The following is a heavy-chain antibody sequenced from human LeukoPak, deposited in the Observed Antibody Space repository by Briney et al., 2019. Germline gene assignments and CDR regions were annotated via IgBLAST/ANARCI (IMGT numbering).Heavy chain of an antibody. Sequence: SETLPLTRTVSGGSISSYYWSWIRQPPGKGLEWIGYIYYSGSTNYNPSRKSRVTISVDTSKNQFSLKLSSVTAADTAVYYCARLPSVTTSRDAFDIWGQGTMVTVSS. CDR2: IYYSGST. CDR3: ARLPSVTTSRDAFDI. V-gene: IGHV4-59*01. D-gene: IGHD4-17*01. CDR1: GGSISSYY. J-gene: IGHJ3*02.